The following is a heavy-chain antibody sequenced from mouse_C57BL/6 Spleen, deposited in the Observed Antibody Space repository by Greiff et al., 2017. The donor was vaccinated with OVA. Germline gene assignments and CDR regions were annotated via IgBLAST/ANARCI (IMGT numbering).Heavy chain of an antibody. CDR3: TRSYGYICYFAV. CDR1: GYTFTSYW. D-gene: IGHD2-2*01. J-gene: IGHJ1*03. Sequence: QVQLQQPGPELVKPGASVKLSCKASGYTFTSYWMHWVKQRPGQGLEWIGNINPSNGGTNYNEKLKSKATLTVDKSSSTAYMQLRRLTSEDTAYCDSTRSYGYICYFAVWGTGTTVTVSA. V-gene: IGHV1-53*01. CDR2: INPSNGGT.